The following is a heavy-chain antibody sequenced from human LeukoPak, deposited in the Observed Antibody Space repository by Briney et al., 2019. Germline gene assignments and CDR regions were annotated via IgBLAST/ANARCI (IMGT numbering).Heavy chain of an antibody. Sequence: GSLRLSCAASGFTFSSYGMHWVRQAPGKGLEWVAFIHYDGCNKYYADSVKGRFTISRDNSKNTLYLQMNSLRAEDTAVYYCAKDGSNWNMDYWGQGTLVTVSS. CDR1: GFTFSSYG. CDR3: AKDGSNWNMDY. CDR2: IHYDGCNK. J-gene: IGHJ4*02. V-gene: IGHV3-30*02. D-gene: IGHD1-1*01.